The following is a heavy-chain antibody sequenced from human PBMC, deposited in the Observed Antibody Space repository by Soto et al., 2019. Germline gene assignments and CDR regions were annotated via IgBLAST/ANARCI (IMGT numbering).Heavy chain of an antibody. Sequence: SHPLXRTWGISGYSVANKSGCFNFIMQSPSRGLEWLGRTYYTSRWYNDYGVYVQGRITINPDTYRNQFSLQLNSVTPEDTAVYYCARPRSTGTTSSYESSGNGALV. CDR2: TYYTSRWYN. CDR3: ARPRSTGTTSSYES. J-gene: IGHJ5*01. V-gene: IGHV6-1*01. D-gene: IGHD6-6*01. CDR1: GYSVANKSGC.